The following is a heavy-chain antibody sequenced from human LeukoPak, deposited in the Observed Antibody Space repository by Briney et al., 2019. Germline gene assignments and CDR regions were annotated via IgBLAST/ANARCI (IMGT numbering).Heavy chain of an antibody. J-gene: IGHJ4*02. Sequence: GGSLRLSCAASGFTFDDYAMHWVRQAPGKGLEWVSGISWNSGSIGYADSVKGRFTISRDNAKNSLYLQMNSLRAEDTAVYYCARDYGDFTQGGRGQGTLVTVSS. CDR2: ISWNSGSI. CDR3: ARDYGDFTQGG. CDR1: GFTFDDYA. V-gene: IGHV3-9*01. D-gene: IGHD4-17*01.